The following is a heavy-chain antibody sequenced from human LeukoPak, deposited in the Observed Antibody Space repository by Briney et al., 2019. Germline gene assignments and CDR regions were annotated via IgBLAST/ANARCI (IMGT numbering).Heavy chain of an antibody. J-gene: IGHJ5*02. CDR2: INPNSGGT. CDR3: ARDSSDYSNLNWFDP. CDR1: GYTFTGYY. Sequence: ASVKVSCKASGYTFTGYYMHWVRQAPGQGLEWMGWINPNSGGTNYAQKFQGRVTMTRDTSISTAYMELSRLRSDDTAVYYCARDSSDYSNLNWFDPWGQGTLVTVSS. D-gene: IGHD4-11*01. V-gene: IGHV1-2*02.